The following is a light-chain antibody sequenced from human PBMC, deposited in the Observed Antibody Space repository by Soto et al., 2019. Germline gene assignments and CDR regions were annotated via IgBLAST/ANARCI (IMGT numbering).Light chain of an antibody. CDR2: ANN. CDR1: SSNIGADCD. Sequence: QSVLTQPPSVSGAPGQRVTISCTGSSSNIGADCDVHWYRQLPGTAPKLLIFANNNRPSGVPDRFSGSKSGTSASLAITGLQAEDEADYYCQSYDSSLTGSVVFGGGTKLTVL. J-gene: IGLJ2*01. CDR3: QSYDSSLTGSVV. V-gene: IGLV1-40*01.